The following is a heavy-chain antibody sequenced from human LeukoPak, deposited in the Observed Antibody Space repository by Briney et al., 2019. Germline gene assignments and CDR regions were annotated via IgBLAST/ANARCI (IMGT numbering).Heavy chain of an antibody. CDR3: AVGGRIVGATSGRFDP. Sequence: GASVKVSCKASGYTFTSYYMHWVRQAPGQGLEWMGMINPSGGSTNYAQKFQGRVTMTRDTSTSTVYMELSSLRSEDTAVYYCAVGGRIVGATSGRFDPWGQGTLVTVSS. J-gene: IGHJ5*02. CDR2: INPSGGST. V-gene: IGHV1-46*01. CDR1: GYTFTSYY. D-gene: IGHD1-26*01.